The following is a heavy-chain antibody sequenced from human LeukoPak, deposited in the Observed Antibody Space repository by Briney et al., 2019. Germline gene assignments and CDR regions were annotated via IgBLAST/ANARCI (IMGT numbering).Heavy chain of an antibody. Sequence: PSQTLSLTCPLSGGSISSGDSYWSWIRHHPGKGLEWIGYIYYSGNTHYNPSLKTRVTVSLDTSLHQFSLTLLSVTPADTAVFHCAILGYRSSLEFDSWGEESLVTVSS. V-gene: IGHV4-31*03. D-gene: IGHD3-16*02. J-gene: IGHJ4*02. CDR1: GGSISSGDSY. CDR2: IYYSGNT. CDR3: AILGYRSSLEFDS.